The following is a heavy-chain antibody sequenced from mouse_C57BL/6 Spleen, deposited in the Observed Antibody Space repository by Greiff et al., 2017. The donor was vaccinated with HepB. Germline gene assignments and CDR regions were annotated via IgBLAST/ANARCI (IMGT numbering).Heavy chain of an antibody. D-gene: IGHD2-5*01. CDR3: ARSRYSNYGDFDY. V-gene: IGHV1-64*01. J-gene: IGHJ2*01. Sequence: QVQLQQPGAELVKPGASVKLSCKASGYTFTSYWMHWVKQRPGQGLEWIGMIHPNSGSTNYNEKFKSKATLTVDKSSSTAYMQLSSLTSEDSAVYYCARSRYSNYGDFDYWGQGTTLTVSS. CDR2: IHPNSGST. CDR1: GYTFTSYW.